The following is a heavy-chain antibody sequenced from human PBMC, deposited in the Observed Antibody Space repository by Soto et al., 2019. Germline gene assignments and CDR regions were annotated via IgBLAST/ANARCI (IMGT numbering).Heavy chain of an antibody. V-gene: IGHV3-23*01. Sequence: GGSLRLSCAASGFTFSTYSMTWVRQAPGKGLEWVAHITATGGNTYYADSVRGRFTISRDTSGNTLYLQMNSLGAEDTALYYCAKCMQAYWNYDAHHIWGQGTMVTVSS. CDR2: ITATGGNT. J-gene: IGHJ3*02. CDR1: GFTFSTYS. CDR3: AKCMQAYWNYDAHHI. D-gene: IGHD1-7*01.